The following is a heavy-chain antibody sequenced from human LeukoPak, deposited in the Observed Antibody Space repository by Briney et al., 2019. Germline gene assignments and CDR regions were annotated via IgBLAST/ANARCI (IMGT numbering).Heavy chain of an antibody. D-gene: IGHD6-13*01. J-gene: IGHJ4*02. CDR3: AKETRIGTPDY. Sequence: GGSLRLSCAASGFTFSSYGMHWVRQAPGKGLEWVAVISYDGSNRYYADSVKGRFTISRDNSKNTLYLQMNSLRAEDTAVYYCAKETRIGTPDYWGQGTLVTVSS. CDR1: GFTFSSYG. CDR2: ISYDGSNR. V-gene: IGHV3-30*18.